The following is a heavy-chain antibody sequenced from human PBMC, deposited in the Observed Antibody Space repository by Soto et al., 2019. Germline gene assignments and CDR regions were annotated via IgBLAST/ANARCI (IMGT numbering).Heavy chain of an antibody. D-gene: IGHD3-10*01. J-gene: IGHJ4*02. Sequence: LSLTCIISGDSTSNYYWSWIRQSPGKGLEWIGYISYSGNTNYNPSLQGRVTMTRDTAIRTAYMEVSRLRSDDTAVYYCARGRASGSYYLLDYWGQGTLVTVSS. V-gene: IGHV4-59*01. CDR1: GDSTSNYY. CDR2: ISYSGNT. CDR3: ARGRASGSYYLLDY.